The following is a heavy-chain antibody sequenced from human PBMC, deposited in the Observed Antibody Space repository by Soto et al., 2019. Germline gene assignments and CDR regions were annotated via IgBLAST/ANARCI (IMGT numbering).Heavy chain of an antibody. D-gene: IGHD6-13*01. J-gene: IGHJ5*02. CDR3: ARERQPNWFDP. V-gene: IGHV3-30-3*01. CDR2: ISYDGSNK. Sequence: QVQLVESGGGVVQPGRSLRLSCAASGFTFSSYAMHWVRQARGKGLEWVAVISYDGSNKCYADSVKGRFTISRDNSKNTLYLQMNSLRAEDTAVYYCARERQPNWFDPWGQGTLVTVSS. CDR1: GFTFSSYA.